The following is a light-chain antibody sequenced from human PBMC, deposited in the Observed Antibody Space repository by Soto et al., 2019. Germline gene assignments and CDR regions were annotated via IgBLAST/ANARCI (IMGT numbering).Light chain of an antibody. Sequence: EIVLTQSPAALHLSPDERATLSCRASQSGSNYLAWYQQKPCQAHRLLIYDASNRATCIPARFSGSGSGTDFTLTISSPEPEDFEVYYCQQRYNCPLDFCPGTKVDIK. CDR3: QQRYNCPLD. V-gene: IGKV3-11*01. CDR1: QSGSNY. CDR2: DAS. J-gene: IGKJ3*01.